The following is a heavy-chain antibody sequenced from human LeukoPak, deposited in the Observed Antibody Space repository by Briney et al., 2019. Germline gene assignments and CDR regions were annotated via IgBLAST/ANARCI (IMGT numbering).Heavy chain of an antibody. D-gene: IGHD5-12*01. CDR3: AKGPLGLRPHYFDY. CDR2: ISGSGGST. J-gene: IGHJ4*02. Sequence: GGSLRLSCAASGLTFSSYAMSWVRQAPGKGLEGVSAISGSGGSTYYADSVKGRFTISRDNSKNTLYLQMNSLRAEDTAVYYCAKGPLGLRPHYFDYWGQGTLVTVSS. V-gene: IGHV3-23*01. CDR1: GLTFSSYA.